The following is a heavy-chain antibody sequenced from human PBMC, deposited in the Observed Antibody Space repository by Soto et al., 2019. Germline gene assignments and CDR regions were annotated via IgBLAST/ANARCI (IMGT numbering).Heavy chain of an antibody. J-gene: IGHJ6*03. CDR1: EFTLSNYA. V-gene: IGHV3-23*01. Sequence: GGSLRLSCAASEFTLSNYAMSWVRQAPGKGLEWVSSITGTGGSTYYADSVQGRFTISRDNFKNTLYLQMNSLRAEDSAVYNWGKGGTGTTVGENMDVWGKGTTVTVSS. CDR2: ITGTGGST. CDR3: GKGGTGTTVGENMDV. D-gene: IGHD1-7*01.